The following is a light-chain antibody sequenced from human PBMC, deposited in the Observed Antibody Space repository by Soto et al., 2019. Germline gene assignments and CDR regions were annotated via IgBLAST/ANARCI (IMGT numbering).Light chain of an antibody. CDR3: NSYTSSSTRV. CDR1: SSDVGAYNY. Sequence: QSALTQPASVSGSPGQSITISCTGTSSDVGAYNYVSWYQQYPGKVPKLIIYEVSNRPSGVSNRFSGSKSGNTASLTISGLQAEDEGDYYCNSYTSSSTRVFXTGTKVTVL. J-gene: IGLJ1*01. V-gene: IGLV2-14*01. CDR2: EVS.